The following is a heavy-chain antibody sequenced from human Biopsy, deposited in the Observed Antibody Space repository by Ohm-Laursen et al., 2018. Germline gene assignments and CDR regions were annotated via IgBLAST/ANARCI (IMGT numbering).Heavy chain of an antibody. CDR1: GFSLNTRGMS. CDR3: ARIPILVVPAAIVYRHRRHLQGLDV. J-gene: IGHJ6*02. D-gene: IGHD2-2*02. Sequence: TQTLTLTRTLSGFSLNTRGMSVTWIRQPPGKALEWLARIVRDDAKFYSESLKTRLTISKGTSENHVVLTLSDVAPVDTATYYCARIPILVVPAAIVYRHRRHLQGLDVWGQGTTVIVSS. V-gene: IGHV2-70*16. CDR2: IVRDDAK.